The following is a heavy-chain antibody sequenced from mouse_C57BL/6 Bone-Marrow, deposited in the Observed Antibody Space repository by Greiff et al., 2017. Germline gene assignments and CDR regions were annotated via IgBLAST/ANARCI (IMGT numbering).Heavy chain of an antibody. V-gene: IGHV1-82*01. CDR3: GRSTMVTTGFAD. D-gene: IGHD2-2*01. CDR1: GYAFSSSW. Sequence: VQLQQSGPGLVKPGASVKISCKASGYAFSSSWMHWVQQRPGKGLEWIGRICPGGGDTNYTGRLKGRATLTADKSSSTAYMQLSSLTSDDSAVYFCGRSTMVTTGFADWGPGTLVTVSA. J-gene: IGHJ3*01. CDR2: ICPGGGDT.